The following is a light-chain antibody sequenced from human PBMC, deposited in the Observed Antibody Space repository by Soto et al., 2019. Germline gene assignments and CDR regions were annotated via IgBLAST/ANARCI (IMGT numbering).Light chain of an antibody. CDR2: VAS. CDR1: QGISTY. Sequence: DIQMTQSPSSLSASVGDRVTITCRASQGISTYLAWYQQQPGKVPKLLIYVASTLQSGVPSRFSGSGSGTDFTLTISSLQPEDVATYYCQKYNSAPWTFGQVTKVEIK. CDR3: QKYNSAPWT. J-gene: IGKJ1*01. V-gene: IGKV1-27*01.